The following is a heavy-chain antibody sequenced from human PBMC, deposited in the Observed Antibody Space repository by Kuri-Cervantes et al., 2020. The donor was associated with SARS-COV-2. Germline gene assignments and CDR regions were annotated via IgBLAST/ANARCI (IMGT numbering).Heavy chain of an antibody. V-gene: IGHV4-39*07. Sequence: SETLSLTCTVSGGSISSSSYYWGWIRQPPGKGLEWIGEINHSGSTNYNPSLKSRVTISVDTSKNQFSLKLSSVTAADTAVYYCAREGVTFGGVIDWGQGTLVTVSS. CDR2: INHSGST. J-gene: IGHJ4*02. CDR1: GGSISSSSYY. CDR3: AREGVTFGGVID. D-gene: IGHD3-16*02.